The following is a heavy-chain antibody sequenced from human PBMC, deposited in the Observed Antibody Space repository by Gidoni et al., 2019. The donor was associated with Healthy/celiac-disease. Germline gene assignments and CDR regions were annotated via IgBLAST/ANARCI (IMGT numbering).Heavy chain of an antibody. CDR2: IYYSGST. D-gene: IGHD5-18*01. J-gene: IGHJ4*02. CDR3: ARYYHVDTAMDPRYFDY. Sequence: QVHLPESGPGLVKPSDTLSLTCPVSVGSISSYYWSWIRQPPGKGLEWIGYIYYSGSTNYNPSLKSRVTISVDTSKNQFSLKLSSVTAADTAVYYCARYYHVDTAMDPRYFDYWGQGTLVTVSS. CDR1: VGSISSYY. V-gene: IGHV4-59*07.